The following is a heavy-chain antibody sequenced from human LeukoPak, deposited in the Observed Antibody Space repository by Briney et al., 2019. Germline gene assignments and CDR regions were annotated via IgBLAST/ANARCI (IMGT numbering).Heavy chain of an antibody. CDR1: GFSFSTYW. Sequence: GGSLRLSCAASGFSFSTYWMSWVRQAPGKGLEWVANIKQDGSETYYVDSVKGRFTISRDNAKNSLYLQMNSLRAEDTAVYYCARDRVLIGDTAMIFYYYMDVWGKGTTVTIS. J-gene: IGHJ6*03. CDR2: IKQDGSET. D-gene: IGHD5-18*01. CDR3: ARDRVLIGDTAMIFYYYMDV. V-gene: IGHV3-7*01.